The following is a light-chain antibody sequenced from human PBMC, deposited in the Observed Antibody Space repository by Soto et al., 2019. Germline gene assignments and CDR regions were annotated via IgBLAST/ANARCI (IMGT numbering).Light chain of an antibody. CDR1: SSDVGGYNY. CDR2: YVS. V-gene: IGLV2-14*01. Sequence: QSVLTQPASVSGSPGQSITISCTGTSSDVGGYNYVSWYQQHPGKAPKLMIYYVSNRPSGVSNRFSGSKSGNTASLTISGLQGEDEADYYCISYTSSSTLVVFGGGTKLTVL. CDR3: ISYTSSSTLVV. J-gene: IGLJ2*01.